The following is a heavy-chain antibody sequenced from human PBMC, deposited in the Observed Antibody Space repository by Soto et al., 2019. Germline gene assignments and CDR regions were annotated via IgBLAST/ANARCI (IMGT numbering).Heavy chain of an antibody. Sequence: QVQLVQSGAEVKKPGSSVKVSCKASGGTFSSYTISWVRQAPGQGLEWMGRIIPILGIANYAQKFQGRVTITADKTTSTADMELSSLRSEDTAVYYCARGVVVPAAPDVWGQGTTVTVSS. CDR3: ARGVVVPAAPDV. CDR2: IIPILGIA. D-gene: IGHD2-2*01. J-gene: IGHJ6*02. V-gene: IGHV1-69*02. CDR1: GGTFSSYT.